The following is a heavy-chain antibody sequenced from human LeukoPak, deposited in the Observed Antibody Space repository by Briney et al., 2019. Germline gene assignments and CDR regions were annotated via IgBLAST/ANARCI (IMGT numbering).Heavy chain of an antibody. J-gene: IGHJ6*03. Sequence: GGSLRLSCAASGFTFSSNGMHWVRQAPGKGLEWVAFIRYDGSNKYYADSVKGRFTISRDNSKNTLYLQMNSLRAEDTAVYYCARKMYYDFWSGYKTMDVWGKGTTVTVSS. CDR2: IRYDGSNK. CDR3: ARKMYYDFWSGYKTMDV. CDR1: GFTFSSNG. D-gene: IGHD3-3*01. V-gene: IGHV3-30*02.